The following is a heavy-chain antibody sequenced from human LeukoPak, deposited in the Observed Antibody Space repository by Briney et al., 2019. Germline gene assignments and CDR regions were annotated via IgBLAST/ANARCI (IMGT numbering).Heavy chain of an antibody. J-gene: IGHJ4*02. D-gene: IGHD2/OR15-2a*01. V-gene: IGHV3-7*03. CDR2: IRQDGDTK. Sequence: GGSLRLSCTASEFTFSSYWMSWVRQAPGKGLEWVANIRQDGDTKYYVDSVKGRFTISRDNAMNSLYLQMNSLRAEDTAVYYCGKEVERHFDLKYWGQGTLVTVSS. CDR1: EFTFSSYW. CDR3: GKEVERHFDLKY.